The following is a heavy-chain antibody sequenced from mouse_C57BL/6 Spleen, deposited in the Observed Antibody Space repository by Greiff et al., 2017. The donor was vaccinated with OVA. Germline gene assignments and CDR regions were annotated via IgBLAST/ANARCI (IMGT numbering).Heavy chain of an antibody. Sequence: VQLQQSGAELVKPGASVKMSCKASGYTFTSYWITWVKQRPGQGLEWIGDIYPGSGSTNYNEKFKSKATLTVDTSSSTAYMQLSSLTSEDSAVYYCARPYSNYVGWFAYWGQGTLVTVSA. V-gene: IGHV1-55*01. CDR2: IYPGSGST. CDR3: ARPYSNYVGWFAY. CDR1: GYTFTSYW. D-gene: IGHD2-5*01. J-gene: IGHJ3*01.